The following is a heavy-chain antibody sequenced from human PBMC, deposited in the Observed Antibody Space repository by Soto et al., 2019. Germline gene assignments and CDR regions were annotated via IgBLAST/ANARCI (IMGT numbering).Heavy chain of an antibody. CDR2: IYHNGIT. D-gene: IGHD2-21*01. V-gene: IGHV4-4*02. CDR1: GTSIISSYW. CDR3: ATVPPRIVVVLAEFPT. Sequence: PSETLSLTCRFSGTSIISSYWLAWVRQSPGKGLEWIGEIYHNGITKYNPSLKSRVSMSIDKSNNQFSLKLTSVTAADTAVYYCATVPPRIVVVLAEFPTWGQGTLVTVSS. J-gene: IGHJ4*02.